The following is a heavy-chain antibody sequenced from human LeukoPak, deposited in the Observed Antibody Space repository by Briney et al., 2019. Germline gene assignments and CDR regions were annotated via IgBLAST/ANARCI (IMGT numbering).Heavy chain of an antibody. J-gene: IGHJ4*02. CDR3: ARSYRRSSSPYDY. V-gene: IGHV3-48*04. D-gene: IGHD2-2*01. Sequence: GGSLRLSCAASGFTFSSYSMNWVRQAPGKGLEWVSYISSSSSTIYYADSVKGRFTISRDNAKNSLYLQMNSLRAEDTAVYYCARSYRRSSSPYDYWGQGTLVTVSS. CDR2: ISSSSSTI. CDR1: GFTFSSYS.